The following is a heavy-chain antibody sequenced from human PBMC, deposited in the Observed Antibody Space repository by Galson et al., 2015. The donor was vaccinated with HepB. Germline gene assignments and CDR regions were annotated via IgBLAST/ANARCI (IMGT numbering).Heavy chain of an antibody. CDR3: AKGELYDFWSGNYYGMDV. CDR1: GFTFSSYG. CDR2: ISYDGSNK. Sequence: SLRLSCAASGFTFSSYGMHWVRQAPGKGLEWVAVISYDGSNKYYADSVKGRFTISRDNSKNTLYLQMNSLRAEDTAVYYCAKGELYDFWSGNYYGMDVWGQGTTVTVSS. J-gene: IGHJ6*02. V-gene: IGHV3-30*18. D-gene: IGHD3-3*01.